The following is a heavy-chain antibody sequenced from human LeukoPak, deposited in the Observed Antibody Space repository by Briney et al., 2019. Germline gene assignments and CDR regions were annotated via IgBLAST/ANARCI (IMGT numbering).Heavy chain of an antibody. CDR2: IYYSGST. D-gene: IGHD7-27*01. CDR1: GGPISSSSYY. V-gene: IGHV4-39*01. CDR3: ARHTGGHYFDY. J-gene: IGHJ4*02. Sequence: SETLSLTCTVSGGPISSSSYYWGWIRQPPGKGLEWIGSIYYSGSTYYNPSLKSRVTISVDTSKNQFSLKLSSVTAADTAVYYCARHTGGHYFDYWGQGTLVTVSS.